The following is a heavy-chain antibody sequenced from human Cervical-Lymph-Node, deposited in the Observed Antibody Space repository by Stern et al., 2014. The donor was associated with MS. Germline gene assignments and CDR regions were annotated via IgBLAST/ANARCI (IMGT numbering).Heavy chain of an antibody. J-gene: IGHJ4*02. CDR2: IYPGDSDT. CDR1: GYSFTSYW. CDR3: ARLLGVATIRDNGALDY. V-gene: IGHV5-51*01. D-gene: IGHD5-12*01. Sequence: VQLVQSGAEVKKPGESLKISCKGSGYSFTSYWIGWVRQMPGKGLEWMGIIYPGDSDTRFSPPFQGQVTILAEKYISTAYLQWSSLKASDTAMYYCARLLGVATIRDNGALDYWGQGTLVTVSS.